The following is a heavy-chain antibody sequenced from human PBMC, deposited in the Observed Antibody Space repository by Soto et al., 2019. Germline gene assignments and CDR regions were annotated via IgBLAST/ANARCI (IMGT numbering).Heavy chain of an antibody. CDR2: IYYSGST. CDR3: ARKVARGVYFDY. V-gene: IGHV4-61*05. CDR1: GGSISSSIYY. J-gene: IGHJ4*02. D-gene: IGHD5-12*01. Sequence: SETLSLTCTVSGGSISSSIYYWGWIRQPPGKGLEWIGYIYYSGSTNYNPSLKSRVTISVDTSKNQFSLKLSSVTAADTAVYYCARKVARGVYFDYWGQGTLVTVSS.